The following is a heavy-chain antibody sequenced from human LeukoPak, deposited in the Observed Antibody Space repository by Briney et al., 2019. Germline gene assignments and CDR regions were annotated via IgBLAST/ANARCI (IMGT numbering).Heavy chain of an antibody. J-gene: IGHJ5*02. Sequence: PSETLSLTCTVSGGSISSSSYYWGWIRQPPGKGLEWIGSIYYSGSTYYNPSLKSRVTISVDTSKNQFSLKLTSVTAADTAVYYRARGLRGYSSSWYNWFDPWGQGTLVTVSS. CDR1: GGSISSSSYY. CDR3: ARGLRGYSSSWYNWFDP. D-gene: IGHD6-13*01. V-gene: IGHV4-39*07. CDR2: IYYSGST.